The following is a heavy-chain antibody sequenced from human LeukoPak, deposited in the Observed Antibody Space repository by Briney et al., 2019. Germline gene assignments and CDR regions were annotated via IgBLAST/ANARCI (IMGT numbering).Heavy chain of an antibody. CDR3: ARGSPTPDY. CDR2: IYYSGST. J-gene: IGHJ4*02. V-gene: IGHV4-59*01. Sequence: SETLSLTCTVSGGSISSYYWSWIRQPPGKGLEWIGYIYYSGSTNYNPSLKSRVTISVDTSKNQFSLKLSSVTAADTALYYCARGSPTPDYWGRGTLVTVSS. CDR1: GGSISSYY.